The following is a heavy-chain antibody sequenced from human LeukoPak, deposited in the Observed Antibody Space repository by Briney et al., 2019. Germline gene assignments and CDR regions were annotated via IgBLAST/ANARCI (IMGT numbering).Heavy chain of an antibody. D-gene: IGHD3-10*01. CDR2: INHSGST. Sequence: PSETLSLTCAVYGGSFSGYYWSWIRQPPGKGLEWIGEINHSGSTNYNPSLKSRVTISVDTSKNQFSLKLSSVTAADTAVYYCARQGVLLWFGAVGDWGQGTLVTVSS. V-gene: IGHV4-34*01. J-gene: IGHJ4*02. CDR3: ARQGVLLWFGAVGD. CDR1: GGSFSGYY.